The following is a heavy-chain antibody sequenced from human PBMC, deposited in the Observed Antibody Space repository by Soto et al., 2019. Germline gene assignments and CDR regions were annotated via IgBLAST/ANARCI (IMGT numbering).Heavy chain of an antibody. D-gene: IGHD3-22*01. CDR2: ISSSSSYI. V-gene: IGHV3-21*01. J-gene: IGHJ1*01. CDR3: ARAPYYDSSGYYFIAEYFQN. CDR1: GFTFSSYS. Sequence: PXGSLRLSCAASGFTFSSYSMNWVRHSPGKWLEWVSSISSSSSYIYYADSVKGRFTISRDNAKNSLYLQMNSLRAEDTAVYYCARAPYYDSSGYYFIAEYFQNWGKGTLGTVSS.